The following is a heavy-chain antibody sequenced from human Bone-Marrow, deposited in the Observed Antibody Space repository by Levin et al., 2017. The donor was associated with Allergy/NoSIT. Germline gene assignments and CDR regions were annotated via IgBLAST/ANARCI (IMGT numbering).Heavy chain of an antibody. D-gene: IGHD3-3*01. CDR1: GSTFDSFE. Sequence: GGSLRLSCAASGSTFDSFEMNWVRQAPGKGLEWVSYISATGNTIYYADSVRGRFTISGDNAKNSVYLQMNSLRVEDSAVYFCARERIFGDWFDPWGQGTLVIVSS. CDR2: ISATGNTI. V-gene: IGHV3-48*03. J-gene: IGHJ5*02. CDR3: ARERIFGDWFDP.